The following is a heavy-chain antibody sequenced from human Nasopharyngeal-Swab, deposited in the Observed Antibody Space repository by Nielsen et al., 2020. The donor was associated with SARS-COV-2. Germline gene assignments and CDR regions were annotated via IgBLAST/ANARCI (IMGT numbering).Heavy chain of an antibody. Sequence: GESLKISCAASGFTFSSYGMHWVRQAPGKGLEWVAVIWYDGSNKYYADSVKGRFTISRDSSKNTLYLQMNSLRAEDTAVYYCARDFPFGGDVVYWGQGTLVTVSS. D-gene: IGHD3-10*01. V-gene: IGHV3-33*01. CDR2: IWYDGSNK. J-gene: IGHJ4*02. CDR3: ARDFPFGGDVVY. CDR1: GFTFSSYG.